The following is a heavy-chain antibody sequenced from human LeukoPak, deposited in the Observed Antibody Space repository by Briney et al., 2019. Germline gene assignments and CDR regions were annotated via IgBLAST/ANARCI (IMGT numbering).Heavy chain of an antibody. CDR3: ARDYGGNLDN. V-gene: IGHV3-33*01. CDR2: TWYDGSNK. J-gene: IGHJ4*02. Sequence: PGGSLRLSCAASGFTFSSYGMHWVRQAPGKGLEWVAVTWYDGSNKYYADSVKGRFTISRDNSKNTLYLQMNSLRDEDTGVYYCARDYGGNLDNWGQGTLVTVSS. D-gene: IGHD4-23*01. CDR1: GFTFSSYG.